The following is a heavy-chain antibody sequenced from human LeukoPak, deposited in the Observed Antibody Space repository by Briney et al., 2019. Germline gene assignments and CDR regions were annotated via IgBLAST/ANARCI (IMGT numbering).Heavy chain of an antibody. J-gene: IGHJ4*02. CDR3: AKDIGSGWYVFDY. D-gene: IGHD6-19*01. CDR2: ISWNSGSI. V-gene: IGHV3-9*01. Sequence: PGGSLRLSCAASGFTFDDYAMHWVRQAPGKGLEWVSGISWNSGSIGYADSVKGRFTISRDNAKNSLYLQMNSLRAEDTALYYCAKDIGSGWYVFDYWGQGTLVTVSS. CDR1: GFTFDDYA.